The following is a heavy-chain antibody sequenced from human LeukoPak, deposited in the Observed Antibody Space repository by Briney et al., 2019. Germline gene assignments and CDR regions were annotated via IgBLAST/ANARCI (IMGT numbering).Heavy chain of an antibody. CDR3: ARAWRYCKSNSCYYREEAFDM. Sequence: KPGGSLRLSCAASGFTFSSYGMHWVRQAPGKGLEWVAVISYDGSNKYYADSVKGRFTISRDNSNNTLYLQMNSLRAEDTAVYSCARAWRYCKSNSCYYREEAFDMWGQGTRVTVSS. CDR2: ISYDGSNK. CDR1: GFTFSSYG. V-gene: IGHV3-30*03. J-gene: IGHJ3*02. D-gene: IGHD2-2*01.